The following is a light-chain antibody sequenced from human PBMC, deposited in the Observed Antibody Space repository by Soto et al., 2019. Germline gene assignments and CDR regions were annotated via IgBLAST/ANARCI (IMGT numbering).Light chain of an antibody. V-gene: IGLV2-14*01. Sequence: QSALTQPASVSGSPGQSITISCTGTSSDVGGYNYVSWYQQHPGKAPKLMIYDVSNRPSGVSNRFSGSKSGNTASLTISGLQAEDEADYYCSSYTSSSTYVVGTRTKLTV. CDR3: SSYTSSSTYV. J-gene: IGLJ1*01. CDR1: SSDVGGYNY. CDR2: DVS.